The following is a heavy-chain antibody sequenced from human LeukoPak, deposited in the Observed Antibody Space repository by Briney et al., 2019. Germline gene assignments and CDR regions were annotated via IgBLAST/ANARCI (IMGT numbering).Heavy chain of an antibody. J-gene: IGHJ4*02. Sequence: ASVKVSCKASGYSFSSYGISWVRQAPGQGLEWMGWISAFNGNSNYAQKLQGRVTMTTDTSTSTAYMELRSLRSDDTAVYYCARDRREYIAAAGPPDFDYWGQGTLVTVSS. CDR3: ARDRREYIAAAGPPDFDY. V-gene: IGHV1-18*01. CDR1: GYSFSSYG. CDR2: ISAFNGNS. D-gene: IGHD6-13*01.